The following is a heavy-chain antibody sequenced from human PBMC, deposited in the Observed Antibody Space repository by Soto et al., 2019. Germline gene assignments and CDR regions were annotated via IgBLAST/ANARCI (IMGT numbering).Heavy chain of an antibody. CDR1: GFTFSSYA. V-gene: IGHV3-23*01. CDR3: ARGGAIKLKYSSGWTVPFDY. D-gene: IGHD6-19*01. J-gene: IGHJ4*02. CDR2: ISGSGGST. Sequence: PGGSLRLSCAASGFTFSSYAMSWVRQAPGKGLEWVSAISGSGGSTYYADSVKGRFTISRDNSKNTLYLQMNSLRAEDTAVYYCARGGAIKLKYSSGWTVPFDYWGQGT.